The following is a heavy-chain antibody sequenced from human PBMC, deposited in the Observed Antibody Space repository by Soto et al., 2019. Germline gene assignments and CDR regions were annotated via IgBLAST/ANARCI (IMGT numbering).Heavy chain of an antibody. Sequence: QITLKESGPTLVKPTLTLTLTCTFSGFSLSTSGVGVGWIRQPPGKALEWLALIYWDDDKRYSPSLKSRLTITKDTSKNQVVLTMTNMDPVDTATYYCAHSYSSSSGEGDWFDPWGQGTLVTVSS. CDR1: GFSLSTSGVG. J-gene: IGHJ5*02. V-gene: IGHV2-5*02. CDR2: IYWDDDK. CDR3: AHSYSSSSGEGDWFDP. D-gene: IGHD6-13*01.